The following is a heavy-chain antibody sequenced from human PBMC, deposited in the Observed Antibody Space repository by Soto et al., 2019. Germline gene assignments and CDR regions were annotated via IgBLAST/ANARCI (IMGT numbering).Heavy chain of an antibody. D-gene: IGHD1-26*01. V-gene: IGHV3-9*01. J-gene: IGHJ3*02. CDR3: AKEMGWELLTNHDAFDI. CDR2: ISWNSGSI. Sequence: GGSLRLSCAASGFTFDDYAMHWVRQAPGKGLEWVSGISWNSGSIGYADSVKGRFTISRGNAKNSLYLQMNSLRAEDTALYYCAKEMGWELLTNHDAFDIWGQGTMVTVSS. CDR1: GFTFDDYA.